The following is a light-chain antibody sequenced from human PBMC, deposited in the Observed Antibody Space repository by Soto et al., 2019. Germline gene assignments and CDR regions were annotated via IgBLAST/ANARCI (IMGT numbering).Light chain of an antibody. CDR1: SSDVGGYNY. CDR2: EVS. V-gene: IGLV2-14*01. CDR3: SSYTTSSTHWV. Sequence: QSVLTQPASVSGSPGQSITISCTGTSSDVGGYNYVSWYQQHPGKAPKLMIYEVSNRHSGVSNRFSGCKSGNTASLTISGLQAEDEADYYCSSYTTSSTHWVFGGGTKLTVL. J-gene: IGLJ3*02.